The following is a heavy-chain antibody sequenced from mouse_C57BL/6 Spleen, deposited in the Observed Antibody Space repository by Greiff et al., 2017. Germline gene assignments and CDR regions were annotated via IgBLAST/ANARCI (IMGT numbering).Heavy chain of an antibody. CDR1: GFTFSSYG. J-gene: IGHJ4*01. Sequence: EVMLVESGGDLVKPGGSLKLSCAASGFTFSSYGMSWVRQTPAKRLEWVATISSGGSYTYYPDSVKGRFTISRDNAKNTLYLQMSSLKSEDTPMYYCASDLDRYYARDYWGQGTSVTVSS. CDR3: ASDLDRYYARDY. CDR2: ISSGGSYT. V-gene: IGHV5-6*02.